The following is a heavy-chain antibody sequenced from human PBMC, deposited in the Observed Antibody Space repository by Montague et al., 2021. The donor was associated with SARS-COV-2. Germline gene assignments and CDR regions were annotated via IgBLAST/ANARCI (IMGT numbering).Heavy chain of an antibody. CDR1: GNSLSNSRYF. CDR2: FYFGGKF. J-gene: IGHJ4*02. CDR3: ARHSGGSEVAGLDY. Sequence: SETLSLTCSVSGNSLSNSRYFWGWICQPPRKGLEWIGSFYFGGKFLYNSSLESRVTISVDTSKNQFSLQLSSVTASDTAVYYCARHSGGSEVAGLDYWGQGILVIVSS. D-gene: IGHD6-19*01. V-gene: IGHV4-39*01.